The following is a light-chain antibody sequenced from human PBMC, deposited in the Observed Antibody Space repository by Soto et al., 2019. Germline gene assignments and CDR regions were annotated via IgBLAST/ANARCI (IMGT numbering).Light chain of an antibody. CDR3: QKYSSVIT. J-gene: IGKJ5*01. V-gene: IGKV1-27*01. CDR2: AAS. Sequence: DIQMTQSPSSLSASVGDRVTITCRASQGISNFLARYQQKPGKVPKLLISAASTLQPGVPSRFSGSGSGTDFTLTITSLQPEDVATYYCQKYSSVITFGQGTRLEI. CDR1: QGISNF.